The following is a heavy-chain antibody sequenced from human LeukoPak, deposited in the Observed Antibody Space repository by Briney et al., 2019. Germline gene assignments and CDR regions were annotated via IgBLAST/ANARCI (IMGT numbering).Heavy chain of an antibody. CDR2: ISGSSSTI. J-gene: IGHJ5*02. Sequence: GGSLRLSCAASGFTFNSYGMNWVRQAPGKGLEWVSYISGSSSTIYYAGSVKGRFTISRDNAKNSLYLQMNSLRAEDTVVYYCARGVCSGAGCYSGGNWFDPWGQGTLVTVSS. V-gene: IGHV3-48*03. CDR1: GFTFNSYG. D-gene: IGHD2-15*01. CDR3: ARGVCSGAGCYSGGNWFDP.